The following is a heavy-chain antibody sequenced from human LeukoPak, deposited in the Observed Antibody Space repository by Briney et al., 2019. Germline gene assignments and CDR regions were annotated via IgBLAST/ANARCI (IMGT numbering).Heavy chain of an antibody. CDR3: ASLWFGMLY. Sequence: SETLSLTCTVSGGSISPYYWSWIRQPPGKGLEWIGYIYYSGSTNYNPSLKSRVTISVDKSKNQFSLKLSSVTAADTAVYYCASLWFGMLYWGQGTLVTVSS. CDR1: GGSISPYY. J-gene: IGHJ4*02. D-gene: IGHD3-10*01. V-gene: IGHV4-59*12. CDR2: IYYSGST.